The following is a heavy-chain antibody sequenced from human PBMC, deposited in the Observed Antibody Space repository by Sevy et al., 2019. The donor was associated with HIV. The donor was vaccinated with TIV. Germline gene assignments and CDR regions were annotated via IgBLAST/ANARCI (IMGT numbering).Heavy chain of an antibody. D-gene: IGHD3-10*01. CDR3: TTSGSYYLHPIDY. CDR2: IKSKTDGGTT. V-gene: IGHV3-15*07. CDR1: GFTFSNAW. J-gene: IGHJ4*02. Sequence: GGSLRLSCAASGFTFSNAWMNWVRQAPGKGLEWVGRIKSKTDGGTTDYAAPGKGRFTISRDDSKNTLYLQMNSLKTEDTAVYYCTTSGSYYLHPIDYWGQGTLVTVSS.